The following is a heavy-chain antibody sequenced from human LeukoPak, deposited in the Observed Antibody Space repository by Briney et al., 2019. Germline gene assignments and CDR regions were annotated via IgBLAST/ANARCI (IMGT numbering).Heavy chain of an antibody. J-gene: IGHJ4*02. V-gene: IGHV1-46*01. CDR1: GYIFTNYY. CDR2: INPVGGVT. CDR3: ARDKDSGGGYYFDY. Sequence: ASVKISCKASGYIFTNYYLYWVRQAPGQGLEWMGVINPVGGVTTYAQKFQGRVTITADKSTSTAYMELSSLRSEDTAVYYCARDKDSGGGYYFDYWGQGTLVTVSS. D-gene: IGHD3-22*01.